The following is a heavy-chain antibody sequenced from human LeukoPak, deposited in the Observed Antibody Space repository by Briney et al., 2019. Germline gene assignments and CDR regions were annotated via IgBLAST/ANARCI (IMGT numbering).Heavy chain of an antibody. J-gene: IGHJ1*01. D-gene: IGHD4-17*01. CDR3: ANGYGDYRSSYFQH. V-gene: IGHV3-48*04. CDR2: ISSTGIV. CDR1: GFAFSSYS. Sequence: GGSLRLSCAASGFAFSSYSLNWVRQAPGKGLEWVSYISSTGIVTYADSVKSRFTISRDNAKNSLYLQMNSLRAEDTAVYYCANGYGDYRSSYFQHWGQGTLVTVSS.